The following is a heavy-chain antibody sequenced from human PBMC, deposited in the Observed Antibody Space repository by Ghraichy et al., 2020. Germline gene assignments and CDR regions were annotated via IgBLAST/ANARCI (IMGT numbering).Heavy chain of an antibody. D-gene: IGHD3-3*01. CDR2: IYYRGST. CDR3: ARGGHDFWSGYTFHWFDP. Sequence: GSLRLSCTVSGGSIINYYWSWIRQPPGKGLEWIGYIYYRGSTNYNPSLKSRVTISVDTSRNQFSLKLSSVTAADTAVYYCARGGHDFWSGYTFHWFDPWGQGTLVTVSS. CDR1: GGSIINYY. J-gene: IGHJ5*02. V-gene: IGHV4-59*01.